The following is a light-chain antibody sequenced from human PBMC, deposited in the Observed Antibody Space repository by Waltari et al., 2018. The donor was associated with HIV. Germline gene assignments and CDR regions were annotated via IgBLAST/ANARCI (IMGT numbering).Light chain of an antibody. Sequence: SSDLTQAPSVSVSPGQTPSISCSGHELANKYVHWYQEKAGQAPVLVIFRDSERPLGIPERISGSRSGILATLTISGVLAEDEADYYCQSAATSGTSVVFGGGTKLTVL. CDR1: ELANKY. CDR2: RDS. J-gene: IGLJ2*01. V-gene: IGLV3-25*03. CDR3: QSAATSGTSVV.